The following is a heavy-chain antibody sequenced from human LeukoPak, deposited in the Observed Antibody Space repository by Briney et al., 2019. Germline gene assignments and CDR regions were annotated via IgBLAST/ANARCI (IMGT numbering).Heavy chain of an antibody. Sequence: SETLSLPCTVSGGSLTGGNYDWSWVRQPAGNGLEWIGRIYTSGSTNYNPSLKSRVAISLDTSKNQVSLKLISVTAADTAIYYCARRVGWNAFDIWGQGTVVTVSS. CDR3: ARRVGWNAFDI. CDR1: GGSLTGGNYD. V-gene: IGHV4-61*02. D-gene: IGHD1-26*01. CDR2: IYTSGST. J-gene: IGHJ3*02.